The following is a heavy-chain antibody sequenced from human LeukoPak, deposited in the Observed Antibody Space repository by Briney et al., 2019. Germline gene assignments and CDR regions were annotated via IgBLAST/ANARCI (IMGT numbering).Heavy chain of an antibody. CDR1: GFTVSSNY. J-gene: IGHJ6*03. Sequence: GGSLRLSCAASGFTVSSNYMCWVRQAPGKGLEWVSVIYSGGSTYYADSVKGRFTIPRDNSKNTLYLQMNSLRAEDTAVYYCARDGRGYSYGYHYYYYYMDVWGKGTTVTVSS. CDR2: IYSGGST. D-gene: IGHD5-18*01. V-gene: IGHV3-53*01. CDR3: ARDGRGYSYGYHYYYYYMDV.